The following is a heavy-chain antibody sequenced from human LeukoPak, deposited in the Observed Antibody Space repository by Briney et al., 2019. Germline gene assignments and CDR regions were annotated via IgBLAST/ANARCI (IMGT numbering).Heavy chain of an antibody. CDR2: INHSGST. J-gene: IGHJ6*02. Sequence: SETLSLTCTVSGGSISSGGYYWSWIRQHPGKGLEWIGEINHSGSTNYNPSLKSRVTISVDTSKNQFSLKLSSVTAADTAVYYCARVLRYFDWLLYLDGMDVWGQGTTVTVSS. CDR1: GGSISSGGYY. D-gene: IGHD3-9*01. CDR3: ARVLRYFDWLLYLDGMDV. V-gene: IGHV4-31*03.